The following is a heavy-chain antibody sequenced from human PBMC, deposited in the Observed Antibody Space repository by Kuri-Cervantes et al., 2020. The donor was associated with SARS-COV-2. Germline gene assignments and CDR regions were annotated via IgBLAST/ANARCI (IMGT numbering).Heavy chain of an antibody. Sequence: ASVKVSCKAPETTFPNYDINWVRQATGQGLEWMGMVKTNSGNTLYAQFFQGRVTMTRDTSTSTVCMELSSLRSEDTAVYYCARENGGVRGEWGLYYYYYYMDVWGKGTTVTVSS. CDR1: ETTFPNYD. D-gene: IGHD3-10*01. CDR3: ARENGGVRGEWGLYYYYYYMDV. V-gene: IGHV1-8*01. J-gene: IGHJ6*03. CDR2: VKTNSGNT.